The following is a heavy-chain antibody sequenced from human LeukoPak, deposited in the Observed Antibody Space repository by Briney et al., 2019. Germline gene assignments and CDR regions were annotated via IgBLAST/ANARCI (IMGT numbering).Heavy chain of an antibody. CDR2: INHSGST. J-gene: IGHJ5*02. CDR1: GGSLSGHY. D-gene: IGHD6-19*01. Sequence: SETLSLTCDVSGGSLSGHYWSWIRQPPGKGLEWIGEINHSGSTNYNPSLKSRVTISVDTSKNQFSLKLSSVTAADTAVYYCARRHLYSSGWFDPWGQGTLVTVSS. V-gene: IGHV4-34*01. CDR3: ARRHLYSSGWFDP.